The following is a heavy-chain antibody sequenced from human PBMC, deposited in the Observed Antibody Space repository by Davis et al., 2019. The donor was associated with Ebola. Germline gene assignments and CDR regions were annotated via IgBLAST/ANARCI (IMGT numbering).Heavy chain of an antibody. Sequence: SQTLSLTCAVYGGSFSGYYWTWLRHPPGKGLEWIGEINYSGSTNYNPSLKSRVTISVDTSKNQFSLKLSSVTAADTAVYYCARGGGFGGYGMDVWGQGTTVTVSS. D-gene: IGHD3-10*01. CDR2: INYSGST. J-gene: IGHJ6*02. V-gene: IGHV4-34*01. CDR3: ARGGGFGGYGMDV. CDR1: GGSFSGYY.